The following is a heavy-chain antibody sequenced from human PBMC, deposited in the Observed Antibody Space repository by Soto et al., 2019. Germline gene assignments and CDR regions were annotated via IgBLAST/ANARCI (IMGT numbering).Heavy chain of an antibody. D-gene: IGHD6-6*01. Sequence: GGSLRLSCAASGFTFSSYGMHWVRQAPGKGLEWVAVIWYDGSNKYYADSVKGRFTISRDNSKNTLYPQMNSLRAEDTAVYYCARDIEYSSSVLDSWGQGTLVTVSS. J-gene: IGHJ4*02. V-gene: IGHV3-33*01. CDR2: IWYDGSNK. CDR3: ARDIEYSSSVLDS. CDR1: GFTFSSYG.